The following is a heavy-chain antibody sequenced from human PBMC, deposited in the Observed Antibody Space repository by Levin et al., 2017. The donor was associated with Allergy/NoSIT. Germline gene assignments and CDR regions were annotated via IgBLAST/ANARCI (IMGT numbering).Heavy chain of an antibody. V-gene: IGHV3-53*01. D-gene: IGHD2-15*01. CDR1: GFTVSSNY. CDR3: ARDAEGYCSGGSCEDPVYYYYMDV. CDR2: IYSGGST. Sequence: GESLKISCAASGFTVSSNYMSWVRQAPGKGLEWVSVIYSGGSTYYADSVKGRFTISRDNSKNTLYLQMNSLRAEDTAVYYCARDAEGYCSGGSCEDPVYYYYMDVWGKGTTVTVSS. J-gene: IGHJ6*03.